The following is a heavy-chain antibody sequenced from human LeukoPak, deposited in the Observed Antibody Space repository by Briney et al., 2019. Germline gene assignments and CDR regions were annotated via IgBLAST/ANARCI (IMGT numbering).Heavy chain of an antibody. D-gene: IGHD1-26*01. J-gene: IGHJ3*02. CDR2: INPSGGST. Sequence: GTSVKVSCKASGYTFTSYYMHWVRQAPGQGLEWMGIINPSGGSTSYAQKFQGRVTMTRDMSTSTVYMELSSLRSEDTAVYYCARDSGSSLRAFDIWGQGTMVTVSS. V-gene: IGHV1-46*01. CDR3: ARDSGSSLRAFDI. CDR1: GYTFTSYY.